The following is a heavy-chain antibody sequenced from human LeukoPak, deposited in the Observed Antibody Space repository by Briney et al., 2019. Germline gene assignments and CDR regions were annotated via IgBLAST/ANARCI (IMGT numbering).Heavy chain of an antibody. CDR3: ARHSDYYYDSSGYLDY. J-gene: IGHJ4*02. D-gene: IGHD3-22*01. V-gene: IGHV4-39*01. Sequence: SETLPLTCTVSGGSVSSSSYYWGWIRQPPGKGLEWIGSIFYSGSTYYNPSLKSRVTISVDTSKNQFSLKLSSVTAADTAVYYCARHSDYYYDSSGYLDYWGQGTLVTVSS. CDR2: IFYSGST. CDR1: GGSVSSSSYY.